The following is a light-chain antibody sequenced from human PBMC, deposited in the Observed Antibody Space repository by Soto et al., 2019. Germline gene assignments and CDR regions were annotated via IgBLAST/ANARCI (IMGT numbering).Light chain of an antibody. J-gene: IGKJ1*01. Sequence: ETVMTQSPGTLSVSLGERATLSCRASQTVSSSFLAWYQQTPGQAPRLLIYDASNRATGIPARFSGSGSGTDFTLTISRLEPEDFAVYYCQQFGGSPQTFGQGTKVDIK. CDR3: QQFGGSPQT. CDR2: DAS. CDR1: QTVSSSF. V-gene: IGKV3-20*01.